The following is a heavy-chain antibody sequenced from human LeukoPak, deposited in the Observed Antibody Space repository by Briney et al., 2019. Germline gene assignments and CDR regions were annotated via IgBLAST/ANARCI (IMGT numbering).Heavy chain of an antibody. J-gene: IGHJ4*02. CDR2: INHSGST. CDR3: ARGPGFLEWLLPGHFDY. V-gene: IGHV4-34*01. CDR1: GVSFSGYY. Sequence: SETLSLTCAVYGVSFSGYYWSWIRQPPGKGLEWIGEINHSGSTNYNPSLKSRVTISVDTSKNQFSLKLSSVTAADTAVYYCARGPGFLEWLLPGHFDYWGQGTLVTVSS. D-gene: IGHD3-3*01.